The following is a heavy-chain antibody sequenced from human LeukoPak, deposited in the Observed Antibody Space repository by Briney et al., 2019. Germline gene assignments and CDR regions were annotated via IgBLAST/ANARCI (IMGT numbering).Heavy chain of an antibody. Sequence: GGSLRLSCAASGFTFDDYAMHWVRQGSGKGLEWVSGISWNSGSIAYADFVKGRFTISRDNAKNSLYLQMNSLRAEDTAVYYCARARYYDSSGPTQHWGQGTLVTVSS. CDR2: ISWNSGSI. CDR1: GFTFDDYA. CDR3: ARARYYDSSGPTQH. J-gene: IGHJ1*01. D-gene: IGHD3-22*01. V-gene: IGHV3-9*01.